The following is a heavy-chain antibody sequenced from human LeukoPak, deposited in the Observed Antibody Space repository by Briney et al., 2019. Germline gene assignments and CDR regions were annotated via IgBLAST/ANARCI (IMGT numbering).Heavy chain of an antibody. D-gene: IGHD3-22*01. CDR3: ARHYDNSGYGFSHH. CDR2: IYYSGST. V-gene: IGHV4-59*08. J-gene: IGHJ1*01. CDR1: GGSLSSYY. Sequence: PSETLSLTCTVSGGSLSSYYWSWIRQPPGKGLEWIGYIYYSGSTNYNPSLKSRVTISIETSKNQFSLKLSSVTAADTAVYYCARHYDNSGYGFSHHWGQGTLVTASS.